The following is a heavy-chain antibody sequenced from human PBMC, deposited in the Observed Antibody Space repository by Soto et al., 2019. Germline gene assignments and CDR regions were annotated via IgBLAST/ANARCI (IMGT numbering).Heavy chain of an antibody. J-gene: IGHJ4*02. V-gene: IGHV6-1*01. CDR1: GDSVSSNSAA. CDR2: TYYRSKWYN. D-gene: IGHD6-25*01. Sequence: SQTLSLTCAISGDSVSSNSAAWNWIRQSPSRGFEWLGRTYYRSKWYNDYAVSVKSRITINPDTSKNQFSLQLNSVTPEDTAVYYCVSGYTFPYYFDYWGQGTLVTVSS. CDR3: VSGYTFPYYFDY.